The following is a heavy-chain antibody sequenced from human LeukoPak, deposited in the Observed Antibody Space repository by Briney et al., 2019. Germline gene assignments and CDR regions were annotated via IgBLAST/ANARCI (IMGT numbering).Heavy chain of an antibody. D-gene: IGHD2-2*01. Sequence: GGSLRLSCAASGFNFSSYWMSWVRQAPGKGLEWVANIKQDGSEKDCADSVMGRFTISRDNSKNTVYLQMNSLRAEDTAVYYCAAPGVPAATYYFDYWGQGTLVTVSS. CDR3: AAPGVPAATYYFDY. J-gene: IGHJ4*02. V-gene: IGHV3-7*01. CDR2: IKQDGSEK. CDR1: GFNFSSYW.